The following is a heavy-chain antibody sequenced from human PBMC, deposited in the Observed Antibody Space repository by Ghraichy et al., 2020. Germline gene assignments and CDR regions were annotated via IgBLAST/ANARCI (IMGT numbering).Heavy chain of an antibody. CDR2: ISAYTGNT. CDR1: GYTFTSYG. CDR3: ARASSSYDFWSGYPYPDAFDI. V-gene: IGHV1-18*01. D-gene: IGHD3-3*01. Sequence: ASVKVSCKASGYTFTSYGISWVRQAPGQGLEWMGWISAYTGNTNYAQKLQGRVTMTTDTSTSTAYMELRSLRSDDTAVYYCARASSSYDFWSGYPYPDAFDIWGQGTMVTISS. J-gene: IGHJ3*02.